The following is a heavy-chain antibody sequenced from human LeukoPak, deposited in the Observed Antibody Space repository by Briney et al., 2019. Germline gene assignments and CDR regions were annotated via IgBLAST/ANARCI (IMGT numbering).Heavy chain of an antibody. CDR3: ARDRIYGSGSDHFDY. D-gene: IGHD3-10*01. CDR2: IYYSGST. J-gene: IGHJ4*02. Sequence: SETLSLTCTVSGGSISSSSYYWGWIRQPPGKGLEWIGSIYYSGSTYYNPSLKSRATLSVDTSKNQCSLKLSSVTAADTAVYYCARDRIYGSGSDHFDYWGQGTLVTVSS. V-gene: IGHV4-39*02. CDR1: GGSISSSSYY.